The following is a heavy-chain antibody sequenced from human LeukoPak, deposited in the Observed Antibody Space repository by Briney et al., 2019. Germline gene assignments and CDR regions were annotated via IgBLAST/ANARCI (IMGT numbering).Heavy chain of an antibody. D-gene: IGHD3-9*01. V-gene: IGHV1-8*01. Sequence: ASVKVSCKASGYTFTSYDINWVGQATGQGLDGMGWMNPNSGNTGYAQKFQGRVTMTKNTSISTAYMELSSLRSEDTAVYYCARGAWYYDILTGPYYYYYGMDVWGQGTTVTVSS. J-gene: IGHJ6*02. CDR2: MNPNSGNT. CDR1: GYTFTSYD. CDR3: ARGAWYYDILTGPYYYYYGMDV.